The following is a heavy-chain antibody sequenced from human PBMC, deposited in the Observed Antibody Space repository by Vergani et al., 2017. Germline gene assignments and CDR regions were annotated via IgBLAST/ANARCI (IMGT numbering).Heavy chain of an antibody. Sequence: QVQLQESGPGLVKPPGTLSLTCAVSGGSISSSNWWSWVRQPPGKGLGGIGEIYHSGSTNYNPSLKRRVTISVDKSKNQFSLKLSSVTAADTAVYYCARVAIVEAFDYWGQGTLVTVSS. J-gene: IGHJ4*02. CDR2: IYHSGST. D-gene: IGHD3-22*01. V-gene: IGHV4-4*03. CDR3: ARVAIVEAFDY. CDR1: GGSISSSNW.